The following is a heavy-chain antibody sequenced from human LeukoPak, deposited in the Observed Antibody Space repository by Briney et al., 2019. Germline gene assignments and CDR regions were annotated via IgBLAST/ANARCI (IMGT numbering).Heavy chain of an antibody. CDR2: IYSGGST. J-gene: IGHJ4*02. Sequence: GGSLRLSCAASGFTVSSNYMSWVRQAPGKGLEWVSVIYSGGSTYYADSVKGRFTISRDNSKNTLYLQMNSLRAEDTAVYYCAKASVTPDQFDYWGQGTLVTVSS. V-gene: IGHV3-66*01. CDR3: AKASVTPDQFDY. D-gene: IGHD4-17*01. CDR1: GFTVSSNY.